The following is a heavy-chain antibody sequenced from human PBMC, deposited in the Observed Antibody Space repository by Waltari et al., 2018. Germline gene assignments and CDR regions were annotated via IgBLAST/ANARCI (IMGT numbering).Heavy chain of an antibody. Sequence: EVQLLESGGGLVQPGGSLRLSCAASGFNFRSYAMSWVRQAPGKGLEWVSAISGSVGSTYYADSVKGRFTSSRDNSKNTLYLQMNSLRAEDTAVYYCAKDLPRGYSGYGTPDYWGQGTLVTVSS. CDR2: ISGSVGST. CDR1: GFNFRSYA. D-gene: IGHD5-12*01. J-gene: IGHJ4*02. CDR3: AKDLPRGYSGYGTPDY. V-gene: IGHV3-23*01.